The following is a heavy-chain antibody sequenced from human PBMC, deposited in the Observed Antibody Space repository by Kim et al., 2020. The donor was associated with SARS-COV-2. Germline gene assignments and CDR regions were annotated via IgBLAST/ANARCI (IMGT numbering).Heavy chain of an antibody. CDR1: GFTFSNYW. Sequence: GGSLRLSCAGSGFTFSNYWMSWVRQAPGKGLEWLANLKTDGSEKYYVDSVKGRFTISRDNAKNSLYLQMDSLRADDTAVYFCARDCRIAPISTREDYWGQGTLVTVSS. D-gene: IGHD2-15*01. V-gene: IGHV3-7*03. CDR3: ARDCRIAPISTREDY. J-gene: IGHJ4*02. CDR2: LKTDGSEK.